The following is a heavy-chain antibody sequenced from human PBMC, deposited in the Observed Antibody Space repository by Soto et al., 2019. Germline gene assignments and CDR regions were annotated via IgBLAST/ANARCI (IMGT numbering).Heavy chain of an antibody. CDR1: GFTFSSYA. CDR2: ISGSGGST. CDR3: AKDSPYSASYKEDGFDI. V-gene: IGHV3-23*01. J-gene: IGHJ3*02. D-gene: IGHD1-26*01. Sequence: PGGSLRLSXEASGFTFSSYAMSWVRQAPGRGLEWVSSISGSGGSTYHADSVNGRFTISRDNSKNTVFLQMNSLRAEDTAVYYCAKDSPYSASYKEDGFDIWGQGSLVTVSS.